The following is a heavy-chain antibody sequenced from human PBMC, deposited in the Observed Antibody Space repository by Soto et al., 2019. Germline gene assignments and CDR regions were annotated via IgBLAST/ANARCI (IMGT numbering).Heavy chain of an antibody. V-gene: IGHV4-31*03. CDR2: VYYTGRT. J-gene: IGHJ5*02. CDR3: ARVATLAGSFGWFDP. CDR1: GGSISSGGSP. Sequence: QVQLQESGPGLVKPSETLSLTCTVSGGSISSGGSPWTWIRQFPGRGLEWIGYVYYTGRTLYTPSLKSRVSISVDTSQNQFSLSLSSVTAADTAIYYCARVATLAGSFGWFDPWGQGTLVIVSS. D-gene: IGHD6-19*01.